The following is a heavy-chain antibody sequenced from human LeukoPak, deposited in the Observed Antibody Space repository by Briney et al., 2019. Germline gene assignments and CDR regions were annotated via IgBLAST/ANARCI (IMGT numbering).Heavy chain of an antibody. CDR2: VNSDGTGT. V-gene: IGHV3-74*01. Sequence: PGGSLRLSCAASGFTFSSYWMHWVRQAPGKGLVWVSRVNSDGTGTTYAVSVEGRFTISRDNAKNTVYLQMNSLRAEDTAIYYCIRTLIVATSPYMDVWGKGTTVTVSS. CDR3: IRTLIVATSPYMDV. CDR1: GFTFSSYW. J-gene: IGHJ6*03. D-gene: IGHD5-12*01.